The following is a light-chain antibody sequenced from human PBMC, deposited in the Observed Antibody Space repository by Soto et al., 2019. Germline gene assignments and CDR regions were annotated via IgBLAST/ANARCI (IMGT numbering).Light chain of an antibody. CDR1: QSLLQGNGYTY. Sequence: DIVMTQSPLSLPVTPGEPASISCRSSQSLLQGNGYTYLDWYLQKSGQSPQLLIYLTSIRASGVPDRFNGSGSGTDFTLKISKVEAEDVGVYYCMQALQTPPWTFGQGTKVEIK. V-gene: IGKV2-28*01. J-gene: IGKJ1*01. CDR2: LTS. CDR3: MQALQTPPWT.